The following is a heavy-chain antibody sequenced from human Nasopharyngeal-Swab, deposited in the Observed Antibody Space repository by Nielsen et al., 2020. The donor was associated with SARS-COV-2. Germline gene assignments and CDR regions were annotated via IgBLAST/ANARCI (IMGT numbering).Heavy chain of an antibody. CDR3: ARIEARLNWFDP. V-gene: IGHV2-26*01. J-gene: IGHJ5*02. CDR2: IFSNDEK. D-gene: IGHD3-16*01. CDR1: GFSLGNARMG. Sequence: SGPTLVKPTETLTLTCTVSGFSLGNARMGVSWIRQPPGKALEWLAHIFSNDEKSYSTSLKSRLTISKDTSKSQVVPTMTNMDPVDTATYYCARIEARLNWFDPWGQGTLVTVSS.